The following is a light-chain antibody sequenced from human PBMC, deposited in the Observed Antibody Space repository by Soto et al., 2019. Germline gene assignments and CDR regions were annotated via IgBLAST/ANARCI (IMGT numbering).Light chain of an antibody. CDR3: SSYTSSTTLV. V-gene: IGLV2-14*01. J-gene: IGLJ3*02. CDR2: EVT. CDR1: SSDVGGYNY. Sequence: QSALTQPASVSGSPGQSITISCNGTSSDVGGYNYVSWYQQYPGKAPKLMIYEVTNRPSGVSNRFSGSKSGNTASLTISGLQAEDEADYYCSSYTSSTTLVFGGGTKVTVL.